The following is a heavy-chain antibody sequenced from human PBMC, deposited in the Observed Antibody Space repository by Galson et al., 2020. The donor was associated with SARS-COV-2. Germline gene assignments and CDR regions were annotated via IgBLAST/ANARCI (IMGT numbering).Heavy chain of an antibody. CDR2: IKRSGNT. Sequence: SETLSLTCAVFGGSLNDYYWNWIRRPPGKGLEWIGEIKRSGNTSYNPSLKSRVTLSVDTSKNQFSLKMTSVTAADTAVYYCARDVIRDGYDYWGQGTPVTVSS. J-gene: IGHJ4*02. CDR3: ARDVIRDGYDY. CDR1: GGSLNDYY. D-gene: IGHD2-21*01. V-gene: IGHV4-34*01.